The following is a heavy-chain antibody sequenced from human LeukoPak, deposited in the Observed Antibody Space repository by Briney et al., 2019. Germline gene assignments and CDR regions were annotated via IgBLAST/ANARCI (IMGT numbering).Heavy chain of an antibody. Sequence: SETLSLTCAVYGGSFSGYYWSWIRQPPGKGLEWRGEINHSGSTNYNPSLKSRVPISVDTSKNQFSLKLSSVTAEDTAVYYCARGPPREVTTFYYYYYMDVWGKGTTVTVSS. CDR2: INHSGST. D-gene: IGHD4-11*01. CDR1: GGSFSGYY. V-gene: IGHV4-34*01. J-gene: IGHJ6*03. CDR3: ARGPPREVTTFYYYYYMDV.